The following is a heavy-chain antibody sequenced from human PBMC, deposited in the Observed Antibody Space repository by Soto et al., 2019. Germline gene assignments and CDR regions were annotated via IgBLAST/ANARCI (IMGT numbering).Heavy chain of an antibody. CDR3: SKGSSAVYCFDY. D-gene: IGHD2-15*01. CDR2: ISASGGSI. J-gene: IGHJ4*02. CDR1: GFTFSSYA. Sequence: EVQLLESGGGLVQPGGSLRLSCAASGFTFSSYAMSWVRQAPGKGLEWVSAISASGGSIYYADSVKGRFTISKDSSKNTVFLQINSLRAEDTAVYYCSKGSSAVYCFDYWGQGTLVTVSS. V-gene: IGHV3-23*01.